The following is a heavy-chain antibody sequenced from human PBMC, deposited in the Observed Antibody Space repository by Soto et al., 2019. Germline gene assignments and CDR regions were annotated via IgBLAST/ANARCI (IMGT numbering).Heavy chain of an antibody. CDR3: VGGSRWYYFDC. CDR1: GFTFSSYA. D-gene: IGHD6-13*01. V-gene: IGHV3-23*01. Sequence: PGGSLRLSCAASGFTFSSYAMSWVRQATGKGLEWVSSISGSGGSTYYADSVKGRFTISRDNSKNTLYLQMNSLRAEDTAVYYCVGGSRWYYFDCWRQGTLVTVSS. J-gene: IGHJ4*02. CDR2: ISGSGGST.